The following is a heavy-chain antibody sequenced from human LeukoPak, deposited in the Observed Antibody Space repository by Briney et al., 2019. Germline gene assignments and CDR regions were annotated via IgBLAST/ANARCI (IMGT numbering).Heavy chain of an antibody. CDR1: GGSFSGYY. Sequence: PSETLSLTCAVYGGSFSGYYWSWIRQPPGKGLEWIGEINHSGSTNYNPSLKSRVTISVDTSKNQFSLKLSSVTAADTAVYYCARAGRLLWFGELQDYFDYWGQGTLVTVS. J-gene: IGHJ4*02. CDR2: INHSGST. D-gene: IGHD3-10*01. CDR3: ARAGRLLWFGELQDYFDY. V-gene: IGHV4-34*01.